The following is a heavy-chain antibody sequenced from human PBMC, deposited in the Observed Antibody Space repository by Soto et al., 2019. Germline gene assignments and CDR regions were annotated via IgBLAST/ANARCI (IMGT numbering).Heavy chain of an antibody. Sequence: EVQLLECGGGLVQPGGSLRLSCAASGFTFSSYAMSWVRQAPGKGLEWVSAISGSGGSTYYADSVKGRFTISRDNSKNTLYLQMNSLKAQDTAVYYCANDIPVVVPAAIHWGIYYYGMDVWGQGTTVTVSS. CDR1: GFTFSSYA. D-gene: IGHD2-2*01. CDR2: ISGSGGST. CDR3: ANDIPVVVPAAIHWGIYYYGMDV. V-gene: IGHV3-23*01. J-gene: IGHJ6*02.